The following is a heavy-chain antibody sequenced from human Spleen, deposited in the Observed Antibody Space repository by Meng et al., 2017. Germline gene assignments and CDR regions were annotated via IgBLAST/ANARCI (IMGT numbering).Heavy chain of an antibody. V-gene: IGHV4-4*02. CDR3: ARVGGGSSSFFWFDP. D-gene: IGHD6-6*01. J-gene: IGHJ5*02. CDR1: GGSISSSNW. CDR2: MYHTGSP. Sequence: GRLQESGPGLVGPSGTRSLTCAVSGGSISSSNWWSWLRQPPGKGLEWIGEMYHTGSPNYNPSLKSRVTFSVDKSKNEFSLKLSSVTAADTAVYYCARVGGGSSSFFWFDPWGQGTLVTVSS.